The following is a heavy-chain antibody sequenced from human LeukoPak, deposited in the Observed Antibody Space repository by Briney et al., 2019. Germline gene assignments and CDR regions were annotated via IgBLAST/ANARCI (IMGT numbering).Heavy chain of an antibody. J-gene: IGHJ4*02. V-gene: IGHV3-7*04. Sequence: GGSLRLSCAASGFTFSSRWMTWVRQAPGKGLEWVANIKQDGSEKFYVDSVKGRFTISRDNAKNSLSLQMNSLRTEDTAVYYCARDGPLDCWGQGTLVTVSS. CDR3: ARDGPLDC. CDR1: GFTFSSRW. CDR2: IKQDGSEK.